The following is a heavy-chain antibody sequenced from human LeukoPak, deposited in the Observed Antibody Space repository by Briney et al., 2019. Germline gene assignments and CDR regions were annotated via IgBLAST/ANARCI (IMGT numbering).Heavy chain of an antibody. CDR1: GGSISSYY. J-gene: IGHJ4*02. CDR3: ARTSRGYSSGWYYFDY. D-gene: IGHD6-19*01. CDR2: IYYSGSI. V-gene: IGHV4-59*01. Sequence: SETLSLTCTVSGGSISSYYWSWIRQPPGKGLEWIWYIYYSGSITSNPSLKSRVTISVDTSKNQFSLKLSSVTAADTAVYYCARTSRGYSSGWYYFDYWGQGTLVTVSS.